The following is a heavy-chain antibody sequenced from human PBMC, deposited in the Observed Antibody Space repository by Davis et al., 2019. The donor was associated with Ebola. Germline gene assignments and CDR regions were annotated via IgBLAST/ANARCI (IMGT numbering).Heavy chain of an antibody. Sequence: PGGSLRLSCAASGFTFDDYAMHWVRQAPGKGLEWVSLTSGDGGSTYYADSVKGRFTISRDNSKNSLYLQMSSLRSEDTAVYYCARDLNEGMITMIVVGRGLGMDVWGQGTTVTVSS. J-gene: IGHJ6*02. V-gene: IGHV3-43*02. CDR3: ARDLNEGMITMIVVGRGLGMDV. D-gene: IGHD3-22*01. CDR1: GFTFDDYA. CDR2: TSGDGGST.